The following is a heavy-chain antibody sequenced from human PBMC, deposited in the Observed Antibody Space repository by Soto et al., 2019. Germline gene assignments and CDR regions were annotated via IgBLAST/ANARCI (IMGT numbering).Heavy chain of an antibody. Sequence: QVQLVQSGGEVKKPGASVTVSCKASGYTFINYHITWVRQAPGQGLEWMAWINTYNGMTDYAQKFQGRVTMTRDTSTSTAYMELRNLGSDDTAVYFCAKSPRGEMEKDWGQGTLVTGSS. J-gene: IGHJ4*02. V-gene: IGHV1-18*01. CDR2: INTYNGMT. CDR1: GYTFINYH. CDR3: AKSPRGEMEKD. D-gene: IGHD2-21*01.